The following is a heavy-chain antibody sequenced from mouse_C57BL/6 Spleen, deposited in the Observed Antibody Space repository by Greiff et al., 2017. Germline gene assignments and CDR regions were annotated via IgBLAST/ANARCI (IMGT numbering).Heavy chain of an antibody. J-gene: IGHJ2*01. CDR3: AREYDYDEGVLDY. D-gene: IGHD2-4*01. CDR2: IDPSDSET. Sequence: QVQLQQPGAELVRPGSSVKLSCKASGYTFTSSWMHWVKQRPIQGLEWIGNIDPSDSETHYNQKFKDKATLTVDKSSSTAYMQLSSLTSEDSAVYYCAREYDYDEGVLDYWGQGTTLTVSS. CDR1: GYTFTSSW. V-gene: IGHV1-52*01.